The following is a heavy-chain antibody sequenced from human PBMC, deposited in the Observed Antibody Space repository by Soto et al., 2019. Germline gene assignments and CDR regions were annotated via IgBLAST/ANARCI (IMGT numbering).Heavy chain of an antibody. Sequence: EVQLVESGGGLVKPGGSLRLSCAASGFTFDNAWMSWFRQAPGKGLEWVGRIKSKTHGGTTEYAAAVKGRFTISRDDSKNTPYLPMNSLKTEDTAVYSCATLRGLVVPGTFDCWGQGTLVTVSS. V-gene: IGHV3-15*01. J-gene: IGHJ4*02. CDR1: GFTFDNAW. CDR2: IKSKTHGGTT. CDR3: ATLRGLVVPGTFDC. D-gene: IGHD3-22*01.